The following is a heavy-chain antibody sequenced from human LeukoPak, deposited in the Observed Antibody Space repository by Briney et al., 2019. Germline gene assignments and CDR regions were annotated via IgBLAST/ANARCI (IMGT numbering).Heavy chain of an antibody. J-gene: IGHJ4*02. CDR3: ARVGQGGYNSDY. Sequence: GGSLRLSCAASGFTFSSYGLHWVRQAPGKGLEWVALISYDGSNKYYADSVKGRFTISRDNSKNTLYLQMNSLRADDTAVYYCARVGQGGYNSDYWGQGTLVTVSS. V-gene: IGHV3-30*03. D-gene: IGHD5-24*01. CDR1: GFTFSSYG. CDR2: ISYDGSNK.